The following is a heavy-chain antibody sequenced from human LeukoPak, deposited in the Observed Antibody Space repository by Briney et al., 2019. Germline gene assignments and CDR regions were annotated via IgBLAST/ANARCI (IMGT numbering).Heavy chain of an antibody. CDR3: ARGGSLVGTTPHDTFDI. CDR2: IYYSGST. J-gene: IGHJ3*02. Sequence: SETLSLTCTVSAAPISSYYWCWIRQPPRNGLEWIGYIYYSGSTNYNPSLKSRVAISVDTSKNQVSLRLSSVTAADTAVYYCARGGSLVGTTPHDTFDIWGQGTVVTVSS. CDR1: AAPISSYY. V-gene: IGHV4-59*01. D-gene: IGHD1-26*01.